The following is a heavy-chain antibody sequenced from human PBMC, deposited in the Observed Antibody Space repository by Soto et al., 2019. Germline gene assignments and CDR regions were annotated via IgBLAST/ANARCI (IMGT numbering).Heavy chain of an antibody. CDR1: DDSINSDKYY. D-gene: IGHD3-9*01. Sequence: SETLSLTCSVSDDSINSDKYYWGWVRQPPGKGLEWIGSTYYRGNAYSNPSLQTRVAISLPNSQTPFSLKLHPVTAAVSAVYFCARLEGLATISYYFDFWGPGALVTVSS. CDR3: ARLEGLATISYYFDF. J-gene: IGHJ4*02. CDR2: TYYRGNA. V-gene: IGHV4-39*01.